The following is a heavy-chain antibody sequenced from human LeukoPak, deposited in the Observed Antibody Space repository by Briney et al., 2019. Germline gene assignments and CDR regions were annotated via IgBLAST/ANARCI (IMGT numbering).Heavy chain of an antibody. CDR3: WWQWLDDQDCYYGMDV. Sequence: SETLSLTCTVSGGSISSSSYYWGWIRQPPGKGLEWIGSIYYSGSTSHNPSLKSRVTISVDTSKNQFSLKLSSVTAADTAVYYCWWQWLDDQDCYYGMDVWGQGATVTVSS. CDR1: GGSISSSSYY. J-gene: IGHJ6*02. CDR2: IYYSGST. V-gene: IGHV4-39*07. D-gene: IGHD6-19*01.